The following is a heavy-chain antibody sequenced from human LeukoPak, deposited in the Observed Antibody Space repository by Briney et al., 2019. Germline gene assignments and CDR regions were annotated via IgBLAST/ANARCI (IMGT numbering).Heavy chain of an antibody. J-gene: IGHJ3*02. Sequence: GRSLRLSCAAPGFTFSSYGMHWVRQAPGKGLEWVAVIWYDGSNKYYADSVKGRFTISRDNSKNTLYLQMNSLRAEDTAVYYCARDDSGAFDIWGQGTMVTVSS. CDR2: IWYDGSNK. V-gene: IGHV3-33*01. CDR1: GFTFSSYG. CDR3: ARDDSGAFDI. D-gene: IGHD2-21*01.